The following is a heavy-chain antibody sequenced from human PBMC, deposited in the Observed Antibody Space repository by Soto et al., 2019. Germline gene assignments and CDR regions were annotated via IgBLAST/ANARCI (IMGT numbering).Heavy chain of an antibody. CDR3: ASPPPGYCSGGSCYYYYGMDV. CDR2: INPSGGST. CDR1: GYTFTSYY. D-gene: IGHD2-15*01. V-gene: IGHV1-46*01. J-gene: IGHJ6*02. Sequence: QVQLVQSGAEVKKPGASVKVSCKASGYTFTSYYMHWVRQAPGQGLEWMGIINPSGGSTSYAQKFQGRVTMTRYTSTSTVHMELSSLRSEDTAVYYCASPPPGYCSGGSCYYYYGMDVWGQGTTVTVSS.